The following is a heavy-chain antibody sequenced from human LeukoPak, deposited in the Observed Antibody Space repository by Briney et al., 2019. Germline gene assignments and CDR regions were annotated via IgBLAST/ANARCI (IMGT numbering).Heavy chain of an antibody. Sequence: GRSLRLSCAASGFTFDDYAMHWVRQAPVKGLEWVSGISWNSGSIGYADSVKGRFTISRDNAKNSLYLQMNSLRAEDTALYYCARSENWNDVQAFVIWGQGTMVTVSS. J-gene: IGHJ3*02. CDR2: ISWNSGSI. V-gene: IGHV3-9*01. D-gene: IGHD1-1*01. CDR1: GFTFDDYA. CDR3: ARSENWNDVQAFVI.